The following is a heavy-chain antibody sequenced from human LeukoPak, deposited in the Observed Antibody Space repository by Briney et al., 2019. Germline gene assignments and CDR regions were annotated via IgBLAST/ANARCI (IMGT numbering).Heavy chain of an antibody. Sequence: ASVKVSCKVSGYTLTELSMHWVRQAPGKGLAWMGGFDPEDGETIYAQKFQGRVTMTEDTSTDTAYMELSSLRSEDTAVYYCATPNYYDSSGYFVYWGQGTLVTVSS. D-gene: IGHD3-22*01. CDR1: GYTLTELS. V-gene: IGHV1-24*01. CDR2: FDPEDGET. J-gene: IGHJ4*02. CDR3: ATPNYYDSSGYFVY.